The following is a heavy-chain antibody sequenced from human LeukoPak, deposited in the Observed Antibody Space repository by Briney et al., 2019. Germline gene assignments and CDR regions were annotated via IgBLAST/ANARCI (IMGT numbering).Heavy chain of an antibody. CDR1: GFTLSSNW. D-gene: IGHD7-27*01. CDR2: INSDGSNI. V-gene: IGHV3-74*01. J-gene: IGHJ5*02. CDR3: IRDGLGTSPYDL. Sequence: PGGSLRLSCAVSGFTLSSNWMHWVRQVPGKGLVWVSHINSDGSNIRYADSVKGRFTISRDNAKNSLYLQMDSLRPEDTAVYYCIRDGLGTSPYDLWGQGALVTVSS.